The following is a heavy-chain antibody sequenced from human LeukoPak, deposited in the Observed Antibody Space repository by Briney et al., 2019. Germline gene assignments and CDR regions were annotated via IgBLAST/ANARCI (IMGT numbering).Heavy chain of an antibody. V-gene: IGHV3-7*01. Sequence: GGSLRLSCAASGFTFSSHWMSWVRQAPGKRLEWVANIKEDGSEKNYVDSVKGRFTISRDNAKDSLYLQMNSLRAEDTAVYYCASQWHLDYWGQGTLVTVSS. CDR2: IKEDGSEK. J-gene: IGHJ4*02. CDR1: GFTFSSHW. D-gene: IGHD2-8*01. CDR3: ASQWHLDY.